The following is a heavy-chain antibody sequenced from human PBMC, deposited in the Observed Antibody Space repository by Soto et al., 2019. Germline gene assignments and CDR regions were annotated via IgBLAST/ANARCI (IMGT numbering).Heavy chain of an antibody. D-gene: IGHD3-22*01. CDR1: GYSISSGYY. Sequence: PSETLSLTCAVSGYSISSGYYWGWIRQPPGKGLEWIGSIYHSGSTYYNPSLKSRVTISVDTSKNQFSLKLSSVTAADTAVYYCAGKANDSSGYYVFDYWGQGTLVTVSS. CDR3: AGKANDSSGYYVFDY. V-gene: IGHV4-38-2*01. J-gene: IGHJ4*02. CDR2: IYHSGST.